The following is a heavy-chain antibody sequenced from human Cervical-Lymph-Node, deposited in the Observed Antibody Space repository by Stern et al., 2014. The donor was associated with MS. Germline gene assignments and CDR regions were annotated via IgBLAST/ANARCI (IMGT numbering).Heavy chain of an antibody. V-gene: IGHV1-46*01. CDR1: GYTLTIFY. D-gene: IGHD1-26*01. J-gene: IGHJ6*02. CDR2: NSPRGITT. Sequence: QVQLMQSGAEVKKPGASVKVSCKASGYTLTIFYVHWVRQAPGQGLEWMGINSPRGITTAYAQKFQGRVTMTRDTSTSTVYMELSSLRSEDTAVYYCASGGEVDGGDVWGQGTTVTVFS. CDR3: ASGGEVDGGDV.